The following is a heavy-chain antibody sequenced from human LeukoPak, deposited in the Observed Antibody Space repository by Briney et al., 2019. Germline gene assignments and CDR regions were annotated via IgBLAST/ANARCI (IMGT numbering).Heavy chain of an antibody. CDR2: INAGNGNT. CDR1: GYIFTNNA. J-gene: IGHJ4*02. Sequence: ASVKVSCKASGYIFTNNAMHWVRRAPGQRLEWMGWINAGNGNTKYSQNFQGRVTITRDTSASIAYMELSSLRSEDTAVYYCARDRDLNYFDSWGQGTLVTVSS. V-gene: IGHV1-3*01. CDR3: ARDRDLNYFDS.